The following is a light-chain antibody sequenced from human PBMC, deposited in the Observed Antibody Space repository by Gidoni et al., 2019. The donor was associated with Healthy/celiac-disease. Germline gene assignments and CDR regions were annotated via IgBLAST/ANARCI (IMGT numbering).Light chain of an antibody. J-gene: IGKJ1*01. Sequence: EIVMTQSPATLSVSPGERATLSCRASQSVSSNLAWYQQKPGQAPRLLIYGASTRATSIPATFSGSGSGTEFTLTISSLQSEDFAVYYCQQYNNWPETFXXXTKVEIK. CDR1: QSVSSN. CDR2: GAS. CDR3: QQYNNWPET. V-gene: IGKV3-15*01.